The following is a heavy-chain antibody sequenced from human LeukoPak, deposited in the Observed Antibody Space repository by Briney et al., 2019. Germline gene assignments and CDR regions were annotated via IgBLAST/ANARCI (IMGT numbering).Heavy chain of an antibody. CDR2: VNGPGDWT. D-gene: IGHD5/OR15-5a*01. CDR3: ASRRSTSFDY. J-gene: IGHJ4*02. Sequence: AGSLRLSCAASGFTFSSHWMHWVRQAPGEGLVWVSRVNGPGDWTHYADSVRGRFIISRDNAENTISLQMNNLRAEDTAVYYCASRRSTSFDYWGQGTLVTVSS. V-gene: IGHV3-74*01. CDR1: GFTFSSHW.